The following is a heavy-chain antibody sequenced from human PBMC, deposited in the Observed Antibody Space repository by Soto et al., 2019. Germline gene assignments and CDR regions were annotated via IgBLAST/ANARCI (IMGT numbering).Heavy chain of an antibody. CDR1: GYIFTSYY. J-gene: IGHJ4*02. Sequence: ASVKVSCKASGYIFTSYYIHWVRQAPGQGLEWMGWINPFDGSRMFAQSFQGRVTMTRDTSTSTAYMELSSLRSEDTAVYYCARVALRWYLGYYFDYWGQGTLVTVSS. CDR2: INPFDGSR. CDR3: ARVALRWYLGYYFDY. V-gene: IGHV1-46*01. D-gene: IGHD2-15*01.